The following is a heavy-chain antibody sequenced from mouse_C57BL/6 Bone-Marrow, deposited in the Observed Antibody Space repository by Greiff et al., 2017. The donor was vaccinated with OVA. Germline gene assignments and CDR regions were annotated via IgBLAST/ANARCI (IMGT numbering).Heavy chain of an antibody. J-gene: IGHJ1*03. CDR2: ISAGGSYT. V-gene: IGHV5-4*03. CDR1: GFTFSSYA. D-gene: IGHD2-4*01. Sequence: EVMLVESGGGLVKPGGSLKLSCAASGFTFSSYAMSWVRQTPEKRLEWVATISAGGSYTYYPDNVKGRFTISRDNAKNTLYLQMSHLKSEDTAMYYCASYYEWYFDVWGTGTTVTVSS. CDR3: ASYYEWYFDV.